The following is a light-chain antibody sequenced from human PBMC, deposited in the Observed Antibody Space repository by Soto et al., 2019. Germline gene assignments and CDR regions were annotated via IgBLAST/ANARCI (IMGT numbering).Light chain of an antibody. CDR2: RAS. J-gene: IGKJ1*01. V-gene: IGKV1-5*03. CDR1: QTISSW. CDR3: QQYSRCST. Sequence: DIKVTQSLSTLSASVGDRVTITCRASQTISSWLAWYQQKPGMAPKLLIYRASTLQSGVPSRFSGSGSGTEFPLTISSLKPDDFATYYCQQYSRCSTFGQGTKVELK.